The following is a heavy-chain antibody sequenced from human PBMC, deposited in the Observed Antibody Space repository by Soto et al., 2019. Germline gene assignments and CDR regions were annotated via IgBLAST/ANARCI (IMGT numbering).Heavy chain of an antibody. CDR3: ARDFHVRLGITYYYYMDV. CDR1: GFTFRSYW. J-gene: IGHJ6*03. D-gene: IGHD7-27*01. V-gene: IGHV3-7*01. CDR2: INQDGSEI. Sequence: EVQLVESGGGWVQPGGSLRLSCAASGFTFRSYWMSWVRQAPGKGLEWVANINQDGSEIYYVDSVEGRFSISRDNAENSLYLQMNSLRAGDTAVYYCARDFHVRLGITYYYYMDVWGTGTTVTVSS.